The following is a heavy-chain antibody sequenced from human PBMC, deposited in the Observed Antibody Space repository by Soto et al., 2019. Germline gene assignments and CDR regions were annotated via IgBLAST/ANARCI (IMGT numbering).Heavy chain of an antibody. V-gene: IGHV3-21*01. Sequence: GGSLRLSXAASGFTFSSYSMNWVRQAPGKGLEWVSSISSSSSYIYYADSVKGRFTISRDNAKNSLYLQMNSLRAEDTAVYYCARDQQLVRLGVRFDPWGQGTLVTVSS. CDR3: ARDQQLVRLGVRFDP. CDR2: ISSSSSYI. D-gene: IGHD6-13*01. J-gene: IGHJ5*02. CDR1: GFTFSSYS.